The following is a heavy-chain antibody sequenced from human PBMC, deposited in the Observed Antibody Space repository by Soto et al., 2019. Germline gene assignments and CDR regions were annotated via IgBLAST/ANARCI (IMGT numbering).Heavy chain of an antibody. CDR2: ISVDSGNT. CDR3: ARFNGSGTNYYMAD. J-gene: IGHJ6*03. V-gene: IGHV1-18*01. D-gene: IGHD3-10*01. Sequence: QVQLVQSGAELKKPGASAKVSCKASGYIFTSYGISWVRQAPGQGLEWMAWISVDSGNTNYAQNFQGRVTMTTDTAASACHMELRSLRSDDTAVYFCARFNGSGTNYYMADWGKWTTVIVSS. CDR1: GYIFTSYG.